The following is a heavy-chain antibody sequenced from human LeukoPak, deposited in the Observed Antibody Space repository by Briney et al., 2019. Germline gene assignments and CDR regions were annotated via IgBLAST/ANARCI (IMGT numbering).Heavy chain of an antibody. CDR3: ARDRRGYSYGFDY. J-gene: IGHJ4*02. Sequence: GGSLRLSCTASGFAFSRYTMNWVRQAPGKGLEWVSSISSTSIYVYYADSVRGRFTVSRDNTKNSLFVQMDSLRAEDTAVYYCARDRRGYSYGFDYWGQGTLVTVSS. D-gene: IGHD5-18*01. CDR1: GFAFSRYT. V-gene: IGHV3-21*01. CDR2: ISSTSIYV.